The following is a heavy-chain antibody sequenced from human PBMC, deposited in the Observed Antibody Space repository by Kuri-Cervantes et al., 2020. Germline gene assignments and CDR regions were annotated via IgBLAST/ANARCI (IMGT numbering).Heavy chain of an antibody. CDR2: ISYDGSNK. J-gene: IGHJ4*02. Sequence: GESLKISCAASGFTFSSYGMHWVRQAPGKGLEWVAVISYDGSNKYYADSVKGRFTISRDNSKNTLYLQMNSLRAEDTAVYYCAKTLIGYCSGGSRYQWNGADYWGQGTLVTVSS. CDR1: GFTFSSYG. D-gene: IGHD2-15*01. CDR3: AKTLIGYCSGGSRYQWNGADY. V-gene: IGHV3-30*18.